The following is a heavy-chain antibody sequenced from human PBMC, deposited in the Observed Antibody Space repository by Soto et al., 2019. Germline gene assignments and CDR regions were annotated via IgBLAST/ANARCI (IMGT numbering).Heavy chain of an antibody. CDR3: ARVFRPNIVVGMDV. D-gene: IGHD2-2*01. CDR2: IIPILGIA. V-gene: IGHV1-69*02. J-gene: IGHJ6*03. CDR1: GGTFSSYT. Sequence: SVKVSCKASGGTFSSYTISWVRQAPGQGLEWMGRIIPILGIANYAQKFQGRVTITADKSTSTAYMELSSLRSEDTAVYYCARVFRPNIVVGMDVWGKGTKVTVSS.